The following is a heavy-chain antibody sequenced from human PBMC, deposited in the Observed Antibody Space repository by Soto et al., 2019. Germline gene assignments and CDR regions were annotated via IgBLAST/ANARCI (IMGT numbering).Heavy chain of an antibody. Sequence: ASVKVSCKASGGTFSSYAISWGRQAPGQGLEWMGWISAYNGNTNYAQKLQGRVTMTTDTSTSTAYMELRSLRSDDTAVYYCARSSSGGSSDYWGQGTLVTVSS. CDR3: ARSSSGGSSDY. D-gene: IGHD2-15*01. CDR2: ISAYNGNT. CDR1: GGTFSSYA. V-gene: IGHV1-18*01. J-gene: IGHJ4*02.